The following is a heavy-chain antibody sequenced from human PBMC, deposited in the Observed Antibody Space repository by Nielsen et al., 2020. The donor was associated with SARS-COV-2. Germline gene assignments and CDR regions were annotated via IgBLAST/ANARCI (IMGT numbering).Heavy chain of an antibody. CDR2: ISYDGSNK. J-gene: IGHJ4*02. V-gene: IGHV3-30*18. CDR1: GFTFSSYG. Sequence: GESLKISCAASGFTFSSYGMHWVRQAPGKGLEWVAVISYDGSNKYYADSVKGRFTISRDNSKNTLYLQMNSLRAEDTAVYYCAKWSSDYDFWSGYRSHGYWGQGTLVTVSS. D-gene: IGHD3-3*01. CDR3: AKWSSDYDFWSGYRSHGY.